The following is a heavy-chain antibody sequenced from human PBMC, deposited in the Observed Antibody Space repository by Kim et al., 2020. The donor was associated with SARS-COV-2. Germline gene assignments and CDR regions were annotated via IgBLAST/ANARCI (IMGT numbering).Heavy chain of an antibody. J-gene: IGHJ6*02. V-gene: IGHV3-30*02. D-gene: IGHD3-10*01. CDR3: AKALLRGVNFYYYGMDV. Sequence: KGRFTISRDNSGNTLYRQLNSLRPEDTAVYYCAKALLRGVNFYYYGMDVWGQGTTVTVSS.